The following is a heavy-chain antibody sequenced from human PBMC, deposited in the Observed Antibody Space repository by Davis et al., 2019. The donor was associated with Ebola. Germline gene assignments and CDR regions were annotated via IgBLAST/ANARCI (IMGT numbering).Heavy chain of an antibody. CDR1: GFTFSNVW. V-gene: IGHV3-23*01. CDR3: AKRGPRRWFDP. J-gene: IGHJ5*02. CDR2: ISESGGRS. D-gene: IGHD3-10*01. Sequence: PGGSLRLSCAASGFTFSNVWMAWVRQAPGKGLEWVSAISESGGRSYYADSVKGRFTISRDNFKNTLYLQMNSLRAEDTALYYCAKRGPRRWFDPWGQGTLVTVSS.